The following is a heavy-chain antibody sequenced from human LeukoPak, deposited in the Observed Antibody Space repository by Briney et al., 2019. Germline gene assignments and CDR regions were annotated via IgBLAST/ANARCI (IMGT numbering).Heavy chain of an antibody. Sequence: SETLSLTCTVSGGSISSYYWSWIRQPPGKGLEWIGYIFYSGSTNYNPSLKSRVTISVDTSKNQFSLKLSSVTAADTAVYYCATSGWYLLPGVYWGQGTLVTVSS. CDR3: ATSGWYLLPGVY. D-gene: IGHD6-19*01. CDR1: GGSISSYY. V-gene: IGHV4-59*08. J-gene: IGHJ4*02. CDR2: IFYSGST.